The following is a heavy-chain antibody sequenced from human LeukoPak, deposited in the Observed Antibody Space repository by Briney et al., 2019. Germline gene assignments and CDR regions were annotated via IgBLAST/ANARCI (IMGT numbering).Heavy chain of an antibody. CDR3: AKRYLMVRGDPPPYYMDV. J-gene: IGHJ6*03. V-gene: IGHV3-23*01. CDR2: ISGSGGST. Sequence: PGGSLRLSCAASGFTFSSYGMSWVRQAPGKGLEWVSAISGSGGSTYYADSVKGRFTISRDNSKNTLYLQMNSLRAEDTAVYYCAKRYLMVRGDPPPYYMDVWGKGTTVTISS. CDR1: GFTFSSYG. D-gene: IGHD3-10*01.